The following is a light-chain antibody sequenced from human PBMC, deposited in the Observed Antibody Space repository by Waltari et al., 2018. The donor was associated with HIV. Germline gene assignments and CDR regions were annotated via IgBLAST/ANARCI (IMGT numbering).Light chain of an antibody. J-gene: IGLJ3*02. Sequence: QSLLPQPPSASGTPGQRVTISCSGSYSNIGSNTVNWHQQLPGSAPRALIYNNDQLPSGVPDRFSGSKSVTSASLAISWLQSEDQGDYYCASWDDKLDGWVFGGGTRLTVL. CDR2: NND. V-gene: IGLV1-44*01. CDR1: YSNIGSNT. CDR3: ASWDDKLDGWV.